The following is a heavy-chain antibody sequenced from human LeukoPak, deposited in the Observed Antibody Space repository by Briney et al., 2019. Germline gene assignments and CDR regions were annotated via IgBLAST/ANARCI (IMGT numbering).Heavy chain of an antibody. V-gene: IGHV1-69*13. J-gene: IGHJ4*02. Sequence: ASVKVSCKASGGTFSSYAISWVRQAPGQGLEWMGGIIPIFGTANYAQKFQGRVTITADESTSTAYMELSSLRSEDTAVYYCASGRVYSNAPLKYYFDYWGQGTLVTVSS. CDR1: GGTFSSYA. D-gene: IGHD6-13*01. CDR2: IIPIFGTA. CDR3: ASGRVYSNAPLKYYFDY.